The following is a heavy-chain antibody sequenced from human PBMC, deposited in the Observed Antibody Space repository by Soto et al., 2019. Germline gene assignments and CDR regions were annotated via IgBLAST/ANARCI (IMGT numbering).Heavy chain of an antibody. CDR1: GGSFSVYY. CDR2: INHSGST. J-gene: IGHJ3*02. D-gene: IGHD3-10*01. Sequence: PSETLSLTCAVYGGSFSVYYWRWMREPPGKGLEWIGEINHSGSTNYNPSLKSRVTISVDTSKNQFSLKLSSVTAADTAVYYCASPGLWFGELFRDAFDIWGQGTMVTVSS. CDR3: ASPGLWFGELFRDAFDI. V-gene: IGHV4-34*01.